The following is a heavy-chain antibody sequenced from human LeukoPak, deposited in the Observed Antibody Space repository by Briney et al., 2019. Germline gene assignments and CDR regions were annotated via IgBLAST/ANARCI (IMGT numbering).Heavy chain of an antibody. J-gene: IGHJ4*02. CDR1: GGSISSYY. Sequence: PSETLSLTCTVSGGSISSYYWSWIRQPPGKGLKWIGYIYYSGSTNYNPSLKSRVTISVDTSKNQFSLKLSSVTAADTAVYYCARQRFLEWYFDYWGQGTLVTVSS. CDR3: ARQRFLEWYFDY. V-gene: IGHV4-59*08. D-gene: IGHD3-3*01. CDR2: IYYSGST.